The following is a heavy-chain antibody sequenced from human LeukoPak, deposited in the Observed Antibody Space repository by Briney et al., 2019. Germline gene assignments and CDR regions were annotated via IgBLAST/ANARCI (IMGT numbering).Heavy chain of an antibody. V-gene: IGHV3-21*01. CDR1: GFTFSSYA. Sequence: GGSLRLSCAASGFTFSSYAMHWVRQSPGKGLEWVSSISSSSSYIYYTDSLKGRFTISRDNAKKSLYLQMNSLRAEDTAVYFCAREGLYNYGYVYGYWGQGTLVTVSS. CDR2: ISSSSSYI. D-gene: IGHD5-18*01. J-gene: IGHJ4*02. CDR3: AREGLYNYGYVYGY.